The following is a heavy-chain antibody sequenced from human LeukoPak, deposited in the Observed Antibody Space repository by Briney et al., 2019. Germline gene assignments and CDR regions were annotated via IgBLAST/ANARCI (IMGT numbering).Heavy chain of an antibody. J-gene: IGHJ4*01. CDR2: IIPMFGTA. D-gene: IGHD5-12*01. Sequence: ASVKVSCKASGYTFTSYGISWVRQAPGQGLEWMGGIIPMFGTANYAQKFQGRVTITADESTSTAYMELSSLRSEDTAVYYCVRDMGGHDFYFNYWGQGTLVTVSS. V-gene: IGHV1-69*13. CDR3: VRDMGGHDFYFNY. CDR1: GYTFTSYG.